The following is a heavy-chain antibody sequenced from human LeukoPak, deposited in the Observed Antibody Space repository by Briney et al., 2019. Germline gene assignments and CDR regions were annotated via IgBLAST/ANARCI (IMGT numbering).Heavy chain of an antibody. D-gene: IGHD3-22*01. V-gene: IGHV3-21*01. CDR2: ISSSSSYI. J-gene: IGHJ4*02. CDR3: ARVRYDSSGYYDY. Sequence: GGSLRLSCAASGFTFSSYSLNWVRQAQGKGLEWVSSISSSSSYIYYADSVKGRFTISRDNAKNSLYLQMNSLRAEDTAVYYCARVRYDSSGYYDYWGQGTLVTVSS. CDR1: GFTFSSYS.